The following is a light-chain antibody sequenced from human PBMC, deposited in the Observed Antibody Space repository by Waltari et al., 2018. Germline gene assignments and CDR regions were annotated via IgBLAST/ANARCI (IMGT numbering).Light chain of an antibody. CDR1: QDIASA. V-gene: IGKV1D-13*01. Sequence: AIQLTQSPSSLSASVGHRITITCRASQDIASALAWYVQKPGKAPQLLIFEASTLESGVPSIFSGSGSGTDFTLSISGLQPEDFATYYCQQFINYPLTFGPGTTVDIK. CDR2: EAS. J-gene: IGKJ3*01. CDR3: QQFINYPLT.